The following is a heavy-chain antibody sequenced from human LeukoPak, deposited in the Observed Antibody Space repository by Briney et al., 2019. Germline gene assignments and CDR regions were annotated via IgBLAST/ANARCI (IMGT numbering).Heavy chain of an antibody. D-gene: IGHD2-2*01. V-gene: IGHV1-69*04. CDR3: ARWGSSWTFHDY. CDR1: GGTFSSYA. CDR2: IIPILGIA. J-gene: IGHJ4*02. Sequence: SVKVSCKASGGTFSSYAISWVRQAPGQGLEWMGRIIPILGIANYAQKFQGRVTITADKSTSTAYMELRSLRSDDTAVHYCARWGSSWTFHDYWGQGTLVTVSS.